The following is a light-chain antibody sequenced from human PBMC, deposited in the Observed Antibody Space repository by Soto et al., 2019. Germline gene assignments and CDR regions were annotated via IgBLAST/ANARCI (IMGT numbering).Light chain of an antibody. J-gene: IGLJ3*02. CDR2: STS. Sequence: QTVVTQEPSLTVSPGGTVTLTCASSTGAVTSGYYPNWFQQKPGQAPRALIYSTSNKYSWTPARFSGSLLGGKAALTLSGVQPGDEADYYSLLYYGGQLGVFGGGTKLTVL. CDR3: LLYYGGQLGV. CDR1: TGAVTSGYY. V-gene: IGLV7-43*01.